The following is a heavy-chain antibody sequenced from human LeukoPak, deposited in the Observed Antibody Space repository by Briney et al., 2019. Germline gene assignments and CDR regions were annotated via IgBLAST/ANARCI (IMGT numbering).Heavy chain of an antibody. J-gene: IGHJ4*02. D-gene: IGHD4-17*01. CDR2: INSDGSTT. CDR1: GFTFSSYW. Sequence: GGSLRLSCAASGFTFSSYWMHWVRQAPGKGLVWVSRINSDGSTTNYADSVKGRLTISRDNSKNTLFPQLSSLRTEDTAVYYCAREGQRLRVDYWGQGTLVTVSS. V-gene: IGHV3-74*01. CDR3: AREGQRLRVDY.